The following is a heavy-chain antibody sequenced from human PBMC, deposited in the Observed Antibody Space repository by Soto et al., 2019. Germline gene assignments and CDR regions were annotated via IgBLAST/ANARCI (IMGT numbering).Heavy chain of an antibody. Sequence: SETLSLTCTVSGGXISSYYWSWIRQPPGKGLEWIGYIYYSGSTNYNPSLKSRVTISVDTSKNQFSLKLSSVTAADTAVYYCALWFGELSGFDPWGQGTLVTVSS. J-gene: IGHJ5*02. CDR1: GGXISSYY. CDR3: ALWFGELSGFDP. D-gene: IGHD3-10*01. CDR2: IYYSGST. V-gene: IGHV4-59*01.